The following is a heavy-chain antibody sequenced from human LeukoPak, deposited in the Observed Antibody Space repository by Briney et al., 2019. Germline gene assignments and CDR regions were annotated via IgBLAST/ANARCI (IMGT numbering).Heavy chain of an antibody. J-gene: IGHJ4*02. CDR1: GFTFSRYA. CDR3: ARTDISGWSRPLDC. CDR2: ISSDGSNK. V-gene: IGHV3-30-3*01. Sequence: GGSLRLFCAASGFTFSRYASHWVRQAPGKGLEWVAVISSDGSNKYYAGSVEGRFTISRDNYNNTLLLQMNSLRAEDTAVYYCARTDISGWSRPLDCWGQGTLVTVSS. D-gene: IGHD6-19*01.